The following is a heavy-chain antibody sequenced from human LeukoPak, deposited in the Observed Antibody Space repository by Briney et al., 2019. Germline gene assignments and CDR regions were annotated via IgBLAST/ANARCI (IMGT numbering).Heavy chain of an antibody. Sequence: GGSLRLSCAASGFTLSDSAMHWVRQASGRGLEWVGRIRSKPNSYATAYAASVQGRFTISRDDSKNTVYLQMNSLKTEDTAVYYCTRRGPVAEIDYWGQGTLVTVSS. CDR1: GFTLSDSA. V-gene: IGHV3-73*01. CDR3: TRRGPVAEIDY. CDR2: IRSKPNSYAT. J-gene: IGHJ4*02. D-gene: IGHD2-2*01.